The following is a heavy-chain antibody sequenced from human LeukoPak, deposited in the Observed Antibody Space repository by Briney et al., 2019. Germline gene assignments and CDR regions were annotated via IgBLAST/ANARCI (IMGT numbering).Heavy chain of an antibody. CDR2: IKSKTDGGTT. V-gene: IGHV3-15*01. J-gene: IGHJ3*02. Sequence: PGGSLRLSCAASGFTFSNAWMSWVRQAPGKGLEWVGRIKSKTDGGTTDYAAPVKGRFTISRDDSKNTLYLQMNSLKTEDTAVYYCTTDLTYGDYDGAFDIWGQGTMVTVSS. CDR3: TTDLTYGDYDGAFDI. CDR1: GFTFSNAW. D-gene: IGHD4-17*01.